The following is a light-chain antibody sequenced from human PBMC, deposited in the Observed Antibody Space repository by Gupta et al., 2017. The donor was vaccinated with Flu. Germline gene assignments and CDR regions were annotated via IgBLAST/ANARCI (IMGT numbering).Light chain of an antibody. CDR3: QQYDNWPPET. CDR1: QSVSNN. J-gene: IGKJ1*01. Sequence: ATLSVSPGERATLSCRASQSVSNNLVWYQQKPCHAPRPLIYGASTRVTGVPARFSGSGSGTEFTLTISSLQSEDIGVYYCQQYDNWPPETFGQGTKVEIK. CDR2: GAS. V-gene: IGKV3-15*01.